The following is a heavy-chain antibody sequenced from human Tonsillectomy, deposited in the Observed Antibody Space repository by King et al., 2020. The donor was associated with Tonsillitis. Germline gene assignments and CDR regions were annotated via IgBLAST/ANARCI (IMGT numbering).Heavy chain of an antibody. CDR2: VYYSGST. CDR3: VRDRGDSDY. V-gene: IGHV4-31*03. CDR1: GGSINSGGDS. J-gene: IGHJ4*02. Sequence: VQLQESGPGLVKPSQTLSLTCTVSGGSINSGGDSWSWIRQHPGKGLEWIGYVYYSGSTYYNPSLKSRVTISIDTSKNQFSLKLSSVTAADTAVYYCVRDRGDSDYWGQGALVTVSS. D-gene: IGHD2-21*01.